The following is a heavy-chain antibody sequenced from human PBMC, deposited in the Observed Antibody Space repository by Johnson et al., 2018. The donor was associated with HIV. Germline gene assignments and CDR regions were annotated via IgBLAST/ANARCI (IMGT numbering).Heavy chain of an antibody. V-gene: IGHV3-30*03. CDR1: GFAFSSYG. D-gene: IGHD3-10*01. J-gene: IGHJ3*02. CDR3: ARHHITYYYTSGSPDAFDI. Sequence: QVQLVESGGGVVQPGRSLRLSCAASGFAFSSYGIHWVRQAPGKGLEWVAVISNDGSNEYYADSVKGRFTISRDNSKNTLYVQMGSLRAEDMAVYYCARHHITYYYTSGSPDAFDIWGQGTMVTVSS. CDR2: ISNDGSNE.